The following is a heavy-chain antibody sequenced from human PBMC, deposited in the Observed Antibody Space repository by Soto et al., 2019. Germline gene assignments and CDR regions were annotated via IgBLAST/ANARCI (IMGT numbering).Heavy chain of an antibody. D-gene: IGHD3-3*01. Sequence: GASVKVSCKASGYTFTSYGISWVRQAPGQGLEWMGWISAYNGNTNYAQKLQGRVTMTTDTSTSTAYMELRSLRSDDTAVYYCARDQPITIFGMVINARRWLDYWGQGTLVTVSS. V-gene: IGHV1-18*04. J-gene: IGHJ4*02. CDR3: ARDQPITIFGMVINARRWLDY. CDR1: GYTFTSYG. CDR2: ISAYNGNT.